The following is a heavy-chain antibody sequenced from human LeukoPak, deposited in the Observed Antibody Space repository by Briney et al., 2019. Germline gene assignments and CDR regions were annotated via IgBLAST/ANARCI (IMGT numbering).Heavy chain of an antibody. CDR3: ARVKGGYYDFWSGEHDAFDI. CDR1: GGSISGYY. CDR2: IYYSGST. J-gene: IGHJ3*02. D-gene: IGHD3-3*01. V-gene: IGHV4-59*12. Sequence: SETLSLTCTASGGSISGYYWSWIRQPPGKGLEYIGYIYYSGSTNYNPSLKSRVTMSVDTSKNQFSLKLSSVTAADTAVYYCARVKGGYYDFWSGEHDAFDIWGQGTMVTVSS.